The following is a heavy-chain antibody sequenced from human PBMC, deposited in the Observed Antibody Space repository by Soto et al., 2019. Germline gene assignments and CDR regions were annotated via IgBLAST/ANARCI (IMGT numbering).Heavy chain of an antibody. Sequence: QVQLQESGPGLVKPSQTLSLTCTVSGGSITTGDYYWSWIRQPPGKGLAWIGYIYYRGSTNYNPSLESRVTISIDTSKNQFSLKLSSVTAADTAVYYCARDFFRGGNSDWIDSWGQGTLVTVSS. V-gene: IGHV4-30-4*01. D-gene: IGHD2-15*01. J-gene: IGHJ5*01. CDR1: GGSITTGDYY. CDR3: ARDFFRGGNSDWIDS. CDR2: IYYRGST.